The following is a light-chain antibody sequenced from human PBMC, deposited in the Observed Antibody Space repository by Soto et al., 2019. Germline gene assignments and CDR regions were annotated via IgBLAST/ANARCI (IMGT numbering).Light chain of an antibody. V-gene: IGKV3-20*01. CDR1: QSVSSNY. J-gene: IGKJ1*01. Sequence: EIVVTQSPVTLSLSPGERATLSCRASQSVSSNYLAWYQQRPGQAPRLLIYGASSRATGIPDRFDGSGSGTDFTITISRLEPEDFAVYYCQQYGSSPKFGQGTKVEIK. CDR2: GAS. CDR3: QQYGSSPK.